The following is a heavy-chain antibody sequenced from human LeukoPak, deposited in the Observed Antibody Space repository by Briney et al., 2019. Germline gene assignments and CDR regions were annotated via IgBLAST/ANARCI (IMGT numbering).Heavy chain of an antibody. J-gene: IGHJ4*02. Sequence: SETLSLTCTVSGVSISSYYWSWIRQPPGKGLEWLGYIYYSGSTYYNPSLKSRVTISVDTSKNQFSLKLSSVTAADTAVYYCARDIDGDFDYWGQGTLVTVSS. CDR2: IYYSGST. CDR3: ARDIDGDFDY. D-gene: IGHD4-17*01. CDR1: GVSISSYY. V-gene: IGHV4-30-4*01.